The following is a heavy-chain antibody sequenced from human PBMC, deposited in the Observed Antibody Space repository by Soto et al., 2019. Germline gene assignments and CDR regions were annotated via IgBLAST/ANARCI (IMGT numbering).Heavy chain of an antibody. Sequence: QVQLVESGGGVVQPGRSLRLSCAASGFTFSSYGMHWVRQAPGKGLEWVAVIWYDGSNKYYADSVKGRFTISRDNSKNTLYLQMNSLRAEDTAVYYCASSSHRIAAAADYGMDVWGQGTTVTVSS. CDR2: IWYDGSNK. J-gene: IGHJ6*02. D-gene: IGHD6-25*01. V-gene: IGHV3-33*01. CDR1: GFTFSSYG. CDR3: ASSSHRIAAAADYGMDV.